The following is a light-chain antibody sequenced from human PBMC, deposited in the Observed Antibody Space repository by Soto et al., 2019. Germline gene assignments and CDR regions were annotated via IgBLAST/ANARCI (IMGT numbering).Light chain of an antibody. V-gene: IGKV1-5*03. CDR3: QQYNSFST. Sequence: SRMTQSRSTLSAYVGDLVTITCRASHSISSWLAWYQQKPGKDPKLLIYKASSLESGVPSRFSGSGSGTEFTLTISSLQPDEFATYYCQQYNSFSTFGQGTRLDIK. J-gene: IGKJ5*01. CDR2: KAS. CDR1: HSISSW.